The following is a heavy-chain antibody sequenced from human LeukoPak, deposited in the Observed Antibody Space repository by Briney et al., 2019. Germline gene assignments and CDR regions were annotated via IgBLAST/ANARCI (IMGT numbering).Heavy chain of an antibody. CDR3: ASIPYCGGDCYPTDYFDY. V-gene: IGHV5-51*01. CDR1: GYSFTSYW. J-gene: IGHJ4*02. Sequence: GESLKISCKGSGYSFTSYWIGWVRQMPGKGLEWMGIIYPGDSDTRYSPSFQGQVTISADKSISTAYLQWSSLKASDTAMYYCASIPYCGGDCYPTDYFDYWGQGTLVTVSS. CDR2: IYPGDSDT. D-gene: IGHD2-21*02.